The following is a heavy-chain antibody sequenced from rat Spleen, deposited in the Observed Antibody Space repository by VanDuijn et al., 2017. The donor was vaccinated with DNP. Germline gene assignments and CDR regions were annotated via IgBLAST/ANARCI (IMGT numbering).Heavy chain of an antibody. V-gene: IGHV3-1*01. CDR3: ARYPRRGNNFYYWYFDF. D-gene: IGHD1-10*01. CDR2: ISYSGST. J-gene: IGHJ1*01. Sequence: EVQLQESGPGLVKPSQSLSLTCSVTGYSITSNYWGWIRKFPGNKMEWIGHISYSGSTSYNPSLKSRISITRDTSKNQFFLQLNSVTTEDTATYYCARYPRRGNNFYYWYFDFWGPGTMVTVSS. CDR1: GYSITSNY.